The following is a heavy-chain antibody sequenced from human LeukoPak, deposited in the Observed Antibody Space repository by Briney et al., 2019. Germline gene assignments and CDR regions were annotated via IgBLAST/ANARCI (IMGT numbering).Heavy chain of an antibody. J-gene: IGHJ4*02. CDR2: IIPIFGTA. Sequence: SVKVSCKASGGTFSSCAISWVRQAPGQGLEWMGGIIPIFGTASYAQKFQGRVSMTRDTSASTVYMELSSLRSADTAVYYCARDAESYSLGIAVAGKYYFDYWGQGTLVTVSS. CDR1: GGTFSSCA. V-gene: IGHV1-69*05. CDR3: ARDAESYSLGIAVAGKYYFDY. D-gene: IGHD6-19*01.